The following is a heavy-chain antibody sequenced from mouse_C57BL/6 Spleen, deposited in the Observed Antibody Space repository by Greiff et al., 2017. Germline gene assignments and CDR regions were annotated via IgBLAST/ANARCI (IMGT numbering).Heavy chain of an antibody. V-gene: IGHV5-9-1*02. Sequence: DVQLVESGEGLVKPGGSLKLSCAASGFTFSSYAMSWVRQTPEKRLEWVAYISSGGDYIYYADTVKGRFTISRDNARNTLYLQMSSLKSEDTAMYYCTRDKTGSRFAYWGQGTLVTVSA. D-gene: IGHD4-1*01. CDR1: GFTFSSYA. CDR2: ISSGGDYI. CDR3: TRDKTGSRFAY. J-gene: IGHJ3*01.